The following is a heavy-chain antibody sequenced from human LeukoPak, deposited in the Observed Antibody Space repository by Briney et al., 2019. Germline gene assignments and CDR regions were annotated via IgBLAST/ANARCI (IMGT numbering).Heavy chain of an antibody. V-gene: IGHV1-2*02. D-gene: IGHD5-12*01. J-gene: IGHJ4*02. Sequence: ASVKVSCKASGCTFTSYGISWVRQAPGQGLEWMGWINPNSGGTNYAQKFQGRVTMTRDTSISTAYMELSRLRSDDTAVYYCARDLFMEATMFDYWGQGTLVTVSS. CDR1: GCTFTSYG. CDR3: ARDLFMEATMFDY. CDR2: INPNSGGT.